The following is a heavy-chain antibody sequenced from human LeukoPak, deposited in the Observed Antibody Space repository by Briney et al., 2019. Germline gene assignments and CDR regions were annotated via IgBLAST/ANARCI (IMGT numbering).Heavy chain of an antibody. CDR1: GFTFSSYA. D-gene: IGHD3-3*01. Sequence: PGGSLRLSCATSGFTFSSYAMHWVRQAPGKGLKYVSATSSNGGSTYYANSVKGRFTISRDNSKNTLYLQMGSLRAEDMAVYYCARDNDFWSGYYVYWGQGTLVTVFS. J-gene: IGHJ4*02. CDR3: ARDNDFWSGYYVY. V-gene: IGHV3-64*01. CDR2: TSSNGGST.